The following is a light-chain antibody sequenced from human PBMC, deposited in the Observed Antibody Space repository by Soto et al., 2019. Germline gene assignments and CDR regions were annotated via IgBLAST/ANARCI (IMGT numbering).Light chain of an antibody. CDR3: QQYNNWPV. J-gene: IGKJ1*01. Sequence: DTLLTQSPSTLSVSQGERATLSCRASQNIKTNLAWYQHKPGQAPRLLIYGAFTRATGIPDRLSGSGSGTEFTLTISSLQSEDFAVYYCQQYNNWPVFGQGTKVDIK. V-gene: IGKV3D-15*01. CDR1: QNIKTN. CDR2: GAF.